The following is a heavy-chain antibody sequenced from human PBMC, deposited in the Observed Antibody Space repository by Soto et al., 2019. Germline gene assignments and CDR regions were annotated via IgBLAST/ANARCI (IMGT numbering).Heavy chain of an antibody. Sequence: SVKVSCKASGGTFSSYAISWVRQAPGQGLEWMGGVIPIFGTANYAQKFQGRVTITADESTSTAYMELSSVTSEDTSVYYCARAEGGSYPYYFDYWGQGTLVTVSS. CDR2: VIPIFGTA. D-gene: IGHD1-26*01. J-gene: IGHJ4*02. CDR1: GGTFSSYA. CDR3: ARAEGGSYPYYFDY. V-gene: IGHV1-69*13.